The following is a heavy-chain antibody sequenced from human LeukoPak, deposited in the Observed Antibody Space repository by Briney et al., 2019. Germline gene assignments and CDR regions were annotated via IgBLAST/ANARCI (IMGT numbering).Heavy chain of an antibody. D-gene: IGHD3-3*01. CDR1: GGSISSGDYY. CDR2: IYYSGST. J-gene: IGHJ3*02. Sequence: PSETLSLTXTVSGGSISSGDYYWSWIRQPPGKGLEWIGYIYYSGSTYYNPSLKSRVTISVDTSKNQFSLKLSSVTAADTAVYYCARGFLYYDFWSAPAFDIWGQGTMVTVSS. CDR3: ARGFLYYDFWSAPAFDI. V-gene: IGHV4-30-4*08.